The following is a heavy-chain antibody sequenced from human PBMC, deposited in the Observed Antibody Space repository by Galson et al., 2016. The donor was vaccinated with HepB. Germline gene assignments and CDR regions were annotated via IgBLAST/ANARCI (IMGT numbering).Heavy chain of an antibody. Sequence: SLRLSCAASGFRFSSYGMHWVRQAPGKGLEWAAVISYDGSNKYYADSVKGRFTMSRDNSKNTLYLQMNSLRGEDTAVYYCARDDDYVWGTYRYTRTVPQYYFDYWGHGTLVTVS. D-gene: IGHD3-16*02. CDR3: ARDDDYVWGTYRYTRTVPQYYFDY. J-gene: IGHJ4*01. CDR2: ISYDGSNK. V-gene: IGHV3-30*03. CDR1: GFRFSSYG.